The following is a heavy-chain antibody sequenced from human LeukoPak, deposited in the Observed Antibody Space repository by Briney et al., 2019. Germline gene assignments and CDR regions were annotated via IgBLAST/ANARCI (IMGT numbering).Heavy chain of an antibody. CDR1: GDSVSSNSAA. Sequence: SQTLSLTCAISGDSVSSNSAAWNWIRQSPSRGLEWLGRTYYRSEWYNDYAVSVKSRITINPDTSKNQFSLQLNSVTPEDTAVYYCARVFYGSGSYYNSPGYYYMDVWGKGTTVTISS. D-gene: IGHD3-10*01. CDR2: TYYRSEWYN. V-gene: IGHV6-1*01. J-gene: IGHJ6*03. CDR3: ARVFYGSGSYYNSPGYYYMDV.